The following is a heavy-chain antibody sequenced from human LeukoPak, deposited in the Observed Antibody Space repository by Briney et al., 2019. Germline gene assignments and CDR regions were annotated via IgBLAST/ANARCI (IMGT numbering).Heavy chain of an antibody. D-gene: IGHD3-10*01. CDR2: ISWNSGSI. Sequence: PGRSLRLSCAASGFTFDDYAMHWVRQAPGKGLEWVSGISWNSGSIGYADSVKGRFTISRDNAKNSLYLQMNSLRAEDTALYYCAKDYVVRGTARGFDPWGQGTLVTVSS. CDR1: GFTFDDYA. V-gene: IGHV3-9*01. J-gene: IGHJ5*02. CDR3: AKDYVVRGTARGFDP.